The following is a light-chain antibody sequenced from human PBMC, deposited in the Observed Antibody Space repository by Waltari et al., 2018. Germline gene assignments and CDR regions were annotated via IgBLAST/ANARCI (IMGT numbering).Light chain of an antibody. CDR1: TSNIGAGTD. CDR3: QSYDSSLSPSRVI. J-gene: IGLJ2*01. V-gene: IGLV1-40*01. Sequence: QSVLTQPPSVSGAPGQRVTIPCTGSTSNIGAGTDVPWDQQVPGSAPKLLIYLNNNRPSGVPDRFSASRTGASASLAITGLQAEDEADYYCQSYDSSLSPSRVIFGGGTKLSVL. CDR2: LNN.